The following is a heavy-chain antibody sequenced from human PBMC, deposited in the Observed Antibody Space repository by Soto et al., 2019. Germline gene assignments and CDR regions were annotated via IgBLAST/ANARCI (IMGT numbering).Heavy chain of an antibody. CDR1: GFTFSGYA. J-gene: IGHJ6*02. CDR3: AKDFDGSGYNWGHYYHRMDV. CDR2: VSRSDGTT. V-gene: IGHV3-23*01. D-gene: IGHD3-22*01. Sequence: EVQLLESGGGLVQPGGSLRLSCAASGFTFSGYAMNWVRQAPGKGLEWVSTVSRSDGTTYYADSVKGRFTISRDNSKSTVDLHMNSVRAEDTAAYYCAKDFDGSGYNWGHYYHRMDVWGQGTTVTVSS.